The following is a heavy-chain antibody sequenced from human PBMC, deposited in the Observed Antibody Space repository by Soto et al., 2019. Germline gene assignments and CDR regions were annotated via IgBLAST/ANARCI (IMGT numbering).Heavy chain of an antibody. CDR2: IYYSGST. CDR3: ARRNVDIVATIDYYYYYMDV. V-gene: IGHV4-59*08. J-gene: IGHJ6*03. D-gene: IGHD5-12*01. Sequence: SGTLSLTCTVSGGSISSYYWSWIRQPPGKGLEWIGYIYYSGSTNYNPSLKSRVTISVDTSKNQFSLKLSSVTAADTAVYYCARRNVDIVATIDYYYYYMDVWGKGTTVTVSS. CDR1: GGSISSYY.